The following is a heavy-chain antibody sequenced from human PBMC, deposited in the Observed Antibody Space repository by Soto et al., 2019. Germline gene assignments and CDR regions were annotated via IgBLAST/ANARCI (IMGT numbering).Heavy chain of an antibody. J-gene: IGHJ4*02. CDR1: GYTFTSLG. D-gene: IGHD3-22*01. V-gene: IGHV1-18*01. CDR3: ARVRYYDTSGYYRFDY. CDR2: ISAYNDNT. Sequence: QVHLVQSGAEVKKPGASVKVSCKASGYTFTSLGITWVRQAPGQGLEWVGWISAYNDNTNYAPKLQGRVTMTTDASTTTAYMELRSLRSDDTAMYYCARVRYYDTSGYYRFDYWGQGTLITVSS.